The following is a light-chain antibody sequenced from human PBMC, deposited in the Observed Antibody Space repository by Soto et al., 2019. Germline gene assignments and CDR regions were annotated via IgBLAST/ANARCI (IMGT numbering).Light chain of an antibody. CDR3: QSYDDSLSAFV. J-gene: IGLJ1*01. CDR2: VNT. V-gene: IGLV1-40*01. Sequence: QAVLTQPPSVSGAPGQRVTISCTGSSSNIGAIYGVHWYQQLPGTAPKLLIYVNTNRSSGVPDRFSASKSGTSASLAITGFQAEDEADYYFQSYDDSLSAFVFGTGTKVTVL. CDR1: SSNIGAIYG.